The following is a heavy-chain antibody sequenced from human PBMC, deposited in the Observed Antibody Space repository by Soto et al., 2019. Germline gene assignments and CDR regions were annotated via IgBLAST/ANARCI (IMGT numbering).Heavy chain of an antibody. CDR2: IIPILGTA. D-gene: IGHD2-21*02. Sequence: QVQLVQSGAEVKKPGSSVKVSCKASGGTFSSYAISWVRQAPGQGLEWRGGIIPILGTANYAQKFQGRVTITADESTSTAYMELSSLRSEDTAVYYCARAEEVVTANRYYFDYWGQGTLVTVSS. CDR1: GGTFSSYA. V-gene: IGHV1-69*01. J-gene: IGHJ4*02. CDR3: ARAEEVVTANRYYFDY.